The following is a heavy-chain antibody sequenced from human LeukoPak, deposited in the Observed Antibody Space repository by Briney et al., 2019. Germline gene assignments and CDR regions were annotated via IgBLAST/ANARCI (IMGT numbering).Heavy chain of an antibody. CDR2: IYTSGST. Sequence: SETLSLTCNVSGGSISSSSYYWSWIRQPAGKGLEWIGRIYTSGSTNYNPSLKSRVTISVDTSKNQYSLRLSSVTAADTAVYYCARAPISMTTVNWGYCFDYWGQGTLVTVSS. V-gene: IGHV4-61*02. CDR3: ARAPISMTTVNWGYCFDY. D-gene: IGHD4-17*01. J-gene: IGHJ4*02. CDR1: GGSISSSSYY.